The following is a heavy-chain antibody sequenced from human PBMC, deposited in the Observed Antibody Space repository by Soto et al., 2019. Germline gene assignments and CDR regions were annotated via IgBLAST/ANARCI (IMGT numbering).Heavy chain of an antibody. D-gene: IGHD3-22*01. CDR1: GGTFSSYA. V-gene: IGHV1-69*01. CDR2: IIPIFGTA. CDR3: ARSRRYYYDSSGSLDAFDI. Sequence: QVQLVQSGAEVKKPGSSVKVSCKASGGTFSSYAISWVRQAPGQGLEWMGGIIPIFGTANYAQKFQGRVTITADESTSTSYMELSSLRSEATAVYYCARSRRYYYDSSGSLDAFDIWGQGTMVTVSS. J-gene: IGHJ3*02.